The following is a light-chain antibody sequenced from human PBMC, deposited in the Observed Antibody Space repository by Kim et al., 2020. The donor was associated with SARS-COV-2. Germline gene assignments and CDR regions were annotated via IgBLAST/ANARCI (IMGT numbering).Light chain of an antibody. V-gene: IGLV10-54*04. CDR2: RND. Sequence: QAGLTQPPSVSAGLRQTVTLTCTGDKNNVGNQGAAWLQQHQGHPPKLISNRNDDRPSGIPPRFSSSRSGNTASLTITGLQPEDEADYYCSAWDNNLNTYVFGPGTKVTVL. J-gene: IGLJ1*01. CDR1: KNNVGNQG. CDR3: SAWDNNLNTYV.